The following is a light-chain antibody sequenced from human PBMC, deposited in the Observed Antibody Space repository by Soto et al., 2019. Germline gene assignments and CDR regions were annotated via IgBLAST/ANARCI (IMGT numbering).Light chain of an antibody. Sequence: DIQMTQSPSSLSASVGDRVTITCRASQGISNYLAWYQQKPGKVPKLLIYAASTLQSGVPSRFSGSGSGTDFTLTISSLPPEDVATYYWQQYNDAPLTFGPGTKGEIK. V-gene: IGKV1-27*01. CDR3: QQYNDAPLT. CDR2: AAS. CDR1: QGISNY. J-gene: IGKJ1*01.